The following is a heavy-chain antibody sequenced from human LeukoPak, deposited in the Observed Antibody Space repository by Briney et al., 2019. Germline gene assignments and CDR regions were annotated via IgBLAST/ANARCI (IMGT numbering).Heavy chain of an antibody. CDR2: IYTSGST. CDR3: ARVGGTAVGIDY. J-gene: IGHJ4*02. D-gene: IGHD6-19*01. CDR1: GGSISSGSYY. V-gene: IGHV4-61*02. Sequence: SETLSLTCTVSGGSISSGSYYWSWIRQPAGKGLEWIGRIYTSGSTNYNPSLKNRVTISVDTSKNQFSLKLSSVTAADTAVYYCARVGGTAVGIDYWGQGTLVTVSS.